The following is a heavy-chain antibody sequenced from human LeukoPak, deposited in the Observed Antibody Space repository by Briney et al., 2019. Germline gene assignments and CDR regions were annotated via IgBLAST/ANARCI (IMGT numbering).Heavy chain of an antibody. J-gene: IGHJ4*02. CDR1: GGSFTGYY. D-gene: IGHD3-10*01. CDR3: ARGGRIPRKGFDY. V-gene: IGHV4-34*01. Sequence: SETLSLTCAVYGGSFTGYYCSWIRQPPGKGLEWIGEINHSGSTNYNPSLKSRVTISVDTSKNQFSLKLSSVTAADTAVYYCARGGRIPRKGFDYSGQGTLVTVSS. CDR2: INHSGST.